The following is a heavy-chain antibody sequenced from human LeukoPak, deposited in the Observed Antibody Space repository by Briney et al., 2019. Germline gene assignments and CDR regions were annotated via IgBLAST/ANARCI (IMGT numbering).Heavy chain of an antibody. CDR1: GFTFSSYA. CDR2: ISGSGGYT. D-gene: IGHD6-19*01. V-gene: IGHV3-23*01. J-gene: IGHJ4*02. Sequence: GGSLRLSCAASGFTFSSYAMSWVRQAPGKGLEWVSAISGSGGYTYYADSVKGRFTISRDNSKNTLYLQMNSLRAEDTAVYYCAMYSSGIRFDYWGQGTLVTVSS. CDR3: AMYSSGIRFDY.